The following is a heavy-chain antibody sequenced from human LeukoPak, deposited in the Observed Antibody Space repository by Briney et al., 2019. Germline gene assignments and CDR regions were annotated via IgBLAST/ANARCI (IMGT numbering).Heavy chain of an antibody. J-gene: IGHJ6*02. CDR1: GGSISSGGYY. CDR3: ARVGAYCGGDCYSGEDYYYYGMDV. D-gene: IGHD2-21*02. CDR2: IYYSGST. V-gene: IGHV4-61*08. Sequence: PSQTLSLTCTVSGGSISSGGYYWSWIRQPPGKGLEWIGYIYYSGSTNYNPSLKSRVTISVDTSKNQFSLKLSSVTAADTAVYYCARVGAYCGGDCYSGEDYYYYGMDVWGQGTTVTVSS.